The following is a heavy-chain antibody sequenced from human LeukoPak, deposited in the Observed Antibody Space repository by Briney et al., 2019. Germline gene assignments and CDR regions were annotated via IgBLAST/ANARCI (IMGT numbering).Heavy chain of an antibody. D-gene: IGHD5-18*01. V-gene: IGHV7-4-1*02. CDR3: ARHGRIQLWPYYYYYYMDV. CDR1: GYTFTSYA. J-gene: IGHJ6*03. CDR2: INTNTGNP. Sequence: ASVKVSCKASGYTFTSYAMNWVRQAPGQGLEWMGWINTNTGNPTYAQGFTGRFVFSLDTSVSTAYLQISSLKAEDTAVYYCARHGRIQLWPYYYYYYMDVWGKGTTVTVSS.